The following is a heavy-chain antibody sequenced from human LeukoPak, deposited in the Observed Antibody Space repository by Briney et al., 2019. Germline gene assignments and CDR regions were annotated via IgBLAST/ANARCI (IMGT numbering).Heavy chain of an antibody. V-gene: IGHV4-39*01. CDR1: GGSISSSSYY. CDR2: IYYSGST. Sequence: SETLSLTCTVSGGSISSSSYYWGWIRQPPGKGLEWIGSIYYSGSTYYNPSLKSRVAISVDTSKNQFSLKLSSVTAADTAVYYCARHAYYYDSSGYLVYFDYWGQGTLVTASS. J-gene: IGHJ4*02. CDR3: ARHAYYYDSSGYLVYFDY. D-gene: IGHD3-22*01.